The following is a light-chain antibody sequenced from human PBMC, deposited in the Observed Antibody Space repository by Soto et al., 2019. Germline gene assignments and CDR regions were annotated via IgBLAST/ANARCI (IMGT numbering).Light chain of an antibody. CDR2: RAS. CDR1: QSISIS. V-gene: IGKV1-5*03. Sequence: DIQMTQSPSTRSASVGDRVTMTCRASQSISISLAWYQQQPGKAPKLLIYRASALQSGVPSRFSGSGSGTEFTLTIDSLQPDDFATFYCQQYSTYPLTFGGGTRVDIK. J-gene: IGKJ4*01. CDR3: QQYSTYPLT.